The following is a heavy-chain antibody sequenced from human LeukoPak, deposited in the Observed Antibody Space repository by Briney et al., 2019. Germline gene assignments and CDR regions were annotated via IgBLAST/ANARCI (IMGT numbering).Heavy chain of an antibody. CDR3: ARDPAVAGRPPFDY. CDR2: INPNSGGT. V-gene: IGHV1-2*06. Sequence: GASVKVSCKASGYTFTGYYMHWVRQAPGQGLEWMGRINPNSGGTNYAQKFQGRVTMTRDTSISTAYMELSRLRSDDTAVYYCARDPAVAGRPPFDYWGQGTLVTVSS. J-gene: IGHJ4*02. CDR1: GYTFTGYY. D-gene: IGHD6-19*01.